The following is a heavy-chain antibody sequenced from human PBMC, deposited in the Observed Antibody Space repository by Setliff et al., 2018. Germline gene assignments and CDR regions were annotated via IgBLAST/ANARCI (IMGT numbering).Heavy chain of an antibody. CDR3: ARDGIAARPGADY. CDR1: GYTFTSYA. D-gene: IGHD6-6*01. J-gene: IGHJ4*02. V-gene: IGHV1-3*01. CDR2: INAGNGNT. Sequence: GASVKVSCKASGYTFTSYAMHWVRQAPGQRLEWMGWINAGNGNTKYSQKFQGRVTITRDTSASTAYMELSSLRSEDTAVYYCARDGIAARPGADYWGQGILVTVSS.